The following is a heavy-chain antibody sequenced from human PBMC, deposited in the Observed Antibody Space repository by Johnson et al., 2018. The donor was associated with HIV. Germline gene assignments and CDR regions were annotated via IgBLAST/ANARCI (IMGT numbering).Heavy chain of an antibody. Sequence: QVQLVESGGGVVQPGRSLRLSCAASGFTFTNYAMYWVRQAPGKGLEWVAVISYDGSNKYYADSVKGRFTITRDNSKNTLYLQMNSLRAEDTAVYYCAKGFFELDDAFDIWGQGTMVTVSS. CDR3: AKGFFELDDAFDI. D-gene: IGHD3/OR15-3a*01. J-gene: IGHJ3*02. CDR2: ISYDGSNK. CDR1: GFTFTNYA. V-gene: IGHV3-30*04.